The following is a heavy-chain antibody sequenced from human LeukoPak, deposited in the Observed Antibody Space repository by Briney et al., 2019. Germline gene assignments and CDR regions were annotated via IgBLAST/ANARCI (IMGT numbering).Heavy chain of an antibody. CDR2: IYYSGST. Sequence: PSETLSLTCTVSGGSISSGGYYWSWIRQHPGKGLEWIGYIYYSGSTYYNPSLKSRDTISVDTSKNQFSLKLSSVTAADTAVYYCARGPSRYCSGGSCKRLDYWGQGTLVTVSS. CDR1: GGSISSGGYY. J-gene: IGHJ4*02. CDR3: ARGPSRYCSGGSCKRLDY. V-gene: IGHV4-31*03. D-gene: IGHD2-15*01.